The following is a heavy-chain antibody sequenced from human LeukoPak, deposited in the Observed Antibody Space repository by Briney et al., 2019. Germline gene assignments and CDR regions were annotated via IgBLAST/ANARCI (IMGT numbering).Heavy chain of an antibody. Sequence: GGSLRLSCAASGFTVSSNYMSWVRQAPGKGLELVSFIYSGGSTYYADSMKDRFTISRDNSKNTLYLQMNSLRAEDTAVYYCARDSSGPGYWGQGTLVTVSS. CDR3: ARDSSGPGY. V-gene: IGHV3-66*01. D-gene: IGHD6-19*01. CDR2: IYSGGST. CDR1: GFTVSSNY. J-gene: IGHJ4*02.